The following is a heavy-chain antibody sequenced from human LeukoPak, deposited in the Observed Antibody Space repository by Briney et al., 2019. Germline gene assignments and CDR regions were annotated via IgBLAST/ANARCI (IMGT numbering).Heavy chain of an antibody. Sequence: SGTLSLTCAVSGGSISSNNWWGWVRQPPGKGLEWIGEIYHSGSPNYNPSLKSRVTISVDKSRNHFSLNLSSVTAADTAVYYCARDWDGYNGGVDYWGQGTLVTVSS. D-gene: IGHD5-24*01. CDR3: ARDWDGYNGGVDY. V-gene: IGHV4-4*02. CDR2: IYHSGSP. J-gene: IGHJ4*02. CDR1: GGSISSNNW.